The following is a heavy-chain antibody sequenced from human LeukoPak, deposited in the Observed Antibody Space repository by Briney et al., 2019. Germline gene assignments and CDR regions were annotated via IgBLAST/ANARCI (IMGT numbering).Heavy chain of an antibody. J-gene: IGHJ4*02. V-gene: IGHV3-30-3*01. CDR1: GFTFSSYA. Sequence: GGSLRLSCAASGFTFSSYAMHWVRQAPGKGLEWVAVISYDGSNKYHADSVKGRFTISRDNSKNTLYLQMNSLRAEDTAVYYCARDLINSRHFDYWGQGTLVTVSS. CDR2: ISYDGSNK. D-gene: IGHD1-1*01. CDR3: ARDLINSRHFDY.